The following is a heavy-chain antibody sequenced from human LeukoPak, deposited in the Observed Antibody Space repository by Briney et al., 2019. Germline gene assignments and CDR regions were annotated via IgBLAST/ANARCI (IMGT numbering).Heavy chain of an antibody. V-gene: IGHV1-46*01. CDR3: ARRDCVGDCYSNWFDP. CDR1: GYTFTNYF. D-gene: IGHD2-21*02. J-gene: IGHJ5*02. CDR2: INPRRDST. Sequence: GASVKVSCKASGYTFTNYFMHWVRQAPGQGLEWMGIINPRRDSTGYAQKFQGRITMTTDMSTRTVYMELSSLESEDTAVYYCARRDCVGDCYSNWFDPWGRGTLVTVSS.